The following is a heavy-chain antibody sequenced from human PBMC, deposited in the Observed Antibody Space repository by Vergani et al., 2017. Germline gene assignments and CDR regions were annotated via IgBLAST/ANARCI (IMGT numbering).Heavy chain of an antibody. CDR1: GFTFSSYG. CDR3: ARVSGEVPAAMPVIDY. Sequence: QVQLVESGGGVVQPGRSLRLSCAASGFTFSSYGMHWVRQAPGKGLEWVAVIWYDGSNKYYADSVKGRFTISRDNSKNTLYLQMNSLRAEYTAVYYCARVSGEVPAAMPVIDYWGQGTLVTVSS. D-gene: IGHD2-2*01. V-gene: IGHV3-33*01. CDR2: IWYDGSNK. J-gene: IGHJ4*02.